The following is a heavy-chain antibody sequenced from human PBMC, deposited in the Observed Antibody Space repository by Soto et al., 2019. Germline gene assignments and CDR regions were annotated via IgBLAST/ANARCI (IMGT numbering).Heavy chain of an antibody. V-gene: IGHV1-69*12. CDR1: GGTFSNSA. CDR2: IMPIFRTP. D-gene: IGHD1-1*01. J-gene: IGHJ6*02. Sequence: QVQLEQSGAEVKKPGSSVKVSCKASGGTFSNSAISWVRQAPGQGLEWMGGIMPIFRTPDYAQKFQGRITITADESTSKAYMELSGLRSDDTAVYYCARYKDRLQLGGNYYYILDVWGQGTTVTVSS. CDR3: ARYKDRLQLGGNYYYILDV.